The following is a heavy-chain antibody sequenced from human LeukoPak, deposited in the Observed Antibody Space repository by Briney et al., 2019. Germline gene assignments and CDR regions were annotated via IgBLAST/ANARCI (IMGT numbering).Heavy chain of an antibody. Sequence: ASVKVSCKASGNTLTSNGITWVRQAPGQGLEWMGWINPNSGDTNYAQKFQGRVTMTRDTSISTAYMELSRLRSDDTAVYYCARDALGYCSGASCRNWFDPWGQGTLVTVSS. J-gene: IGHJ5*02. V-gene: IGHV1-2*02. CDR1: GNTLTSNG. CDR2: INPNSGDT. CDR3: ARDALGYCSGASCRNWFDP. D-gene: IGHD2-15*01.